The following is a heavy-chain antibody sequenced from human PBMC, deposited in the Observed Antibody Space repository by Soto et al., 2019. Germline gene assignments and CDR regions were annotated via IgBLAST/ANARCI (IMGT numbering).Heavy chain of an antibody. V-gene: IGHV3-23*01. CDR1: GFTFSSYA. J-gene: IGHJ5*02. CDR2: ISGSGGST. Sequence: PGGSLRLSCAASGFTFSSYAMSWVRQAPGKGLEWVSAISGSGGSTYYADSVKGRFTNSRDNSKNTLYLQMNSLRAEDTAVYYCAKNVKWFGELFSWFDPWGQGTLVTVSS. CDR3: AKNVKWFGELFSWFDP. D-gene: IGHD3-10*01.